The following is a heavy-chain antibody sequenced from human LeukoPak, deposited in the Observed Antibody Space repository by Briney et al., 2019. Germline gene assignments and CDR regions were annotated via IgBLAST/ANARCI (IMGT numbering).Heavy chain of an antibody. Sequence: PGGSLRLSCAASGFTFDDYAMHWVRQAPGKGLEWVSGISWNSGSIGYADSVKSRFTISRDNAKNSLYLQMNSLRAEDTALYYCAKALYYDFWSGYNPDRYYGMDVWGQGTTVTVSS. CDR3: AKALYYDFWSGYNPDRYYGMDV. CDR1: GFTFDDYA. D-gene: IGHD3-3*01. CDR2: ISWNSGSI. V-gene: IGHV3-9*01. J-gene: IGHJ6*02.